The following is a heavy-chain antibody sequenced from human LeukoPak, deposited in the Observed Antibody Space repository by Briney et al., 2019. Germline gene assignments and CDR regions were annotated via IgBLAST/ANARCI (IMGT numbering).Heavy chain of an antibody. Sequence: GASVKVSCKASGGTFTSYAISWVRQAPGQGLEWMGGIIPIFGTANYAQKFQGRVTITADKSTSTAYMELSSLRSEDTAVYYCARDGARPYGSGSYYNVLYYFDYWGQGTLVTVSS. D-gene: IGHD3-10*01. V-gene: IGHV1-69*06. CDR2: IIPIFGTA. CDR1: GGTFTSYA. J-gene: IGHJ4*02. CDR3: ARDGARPYGSGSYYNVLYYFDY.